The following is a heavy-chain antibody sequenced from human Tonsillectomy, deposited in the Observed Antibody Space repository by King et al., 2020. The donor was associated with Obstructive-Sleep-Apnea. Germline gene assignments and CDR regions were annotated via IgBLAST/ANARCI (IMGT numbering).Heavy chain of an antibody. D-gene: IGHD4-17*01. CDR3: TKHLRGGTTTRGEFDY. CDR1: GFSFGDYA. Sequence: DVQLVESGGGLVQPGRSLRLSCAASGFSFGDYAIDWVRQAPGRGLEWVAGISWNSNSIDYADSVRGRFTISRDNARNSLYLQMNSLRAEDTALYYCTKHLRGGTTTRGEFDYWGQGTLVTVSS. CDR2: ISWNSNSI. J-gene: IGHJ4*02. V-gene: IGHV3-9*01.